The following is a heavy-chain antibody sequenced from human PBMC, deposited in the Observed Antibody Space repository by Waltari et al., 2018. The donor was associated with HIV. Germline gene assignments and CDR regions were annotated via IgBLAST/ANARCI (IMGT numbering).Heavy chain of an antibody. CDR3: ARREATVVRGVYYYGMDV. D-gene: IGHD3-10*01. Sequence: EVQLVESGGGLVQPGGSLRLYCAASGFTFRSYWLHWVRQAPGKGLVWVSRIHSDGSSTSDADFVKGRFTISRDNAKNTLYLEMNSLRAEDTAVYYCARREATVVRGVYYYGMDVWGQGTTVTVSS. CDR2: IHSDGSST. J-gene: IGHJ6*02. CDR1: GFTFRSYW. V-gene: IGHV3-74*01.